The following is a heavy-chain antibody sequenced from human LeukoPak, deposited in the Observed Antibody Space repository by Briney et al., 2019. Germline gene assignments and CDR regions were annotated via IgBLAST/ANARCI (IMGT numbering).Heavy chain of an antibody. J-gene: IGHJ5*02. V-gene: IGHV3-23*01. CDR3: AKHSYCSGGSCYGIRWFDP. CDR2: ISGSGGST. CDR1: GFTFSSYA. D-gene: IGHD2-15*01. Sequence: GGSLRLSCAASGFTFSSYAMSWVRQAPGKGLEWVSAISGSGGSTYYADSVKGRFTISRDNSKNTLYLQMNGPRAEDTAVYYCAKHSYCSGGSCYGIRWFDPWGQGTLVTVSS.